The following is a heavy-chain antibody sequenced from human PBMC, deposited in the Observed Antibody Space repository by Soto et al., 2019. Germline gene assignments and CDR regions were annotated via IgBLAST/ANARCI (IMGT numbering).Heavy chain of an antibody. J-gene: IGHJ4*02. CDR3: ARIVAVTGANIDV. Sequence: DTLSLTCSVSGGSVRSGSYYWGWMRPPPGQGLEWIGYIYYSGSTNYNPSLKIPVTISVDTSKNQCCRKLSSVTAAYTAVYFCARIVAVTGANIDVWGQGKQVTVSS. CDR1: GGSVRSGSYY. D-gene: IGHD2-8*02. V-gene: IGHV4-61*01. CDR2: IYYSGST.